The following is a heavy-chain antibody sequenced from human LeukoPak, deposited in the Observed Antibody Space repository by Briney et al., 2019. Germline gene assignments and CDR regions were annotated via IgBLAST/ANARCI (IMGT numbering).Heavy chain of an antibody. V-gene: IGHV3-66*01. CDR2: IYSGGCT. CDR1: GFTVSSNY. J-gene: IGHJ4*02. CDR3: ARDYDWSYADSSGFFFDY. D-gene: IGHD3-22*01. Sequence: GGSLRLSCAASGFTVSSNYMSWVRQAPGKGLEWVSLIYSGGCTYYADSVKGRFTISRDNSKNTLYLQMNSLRAEDTAVYFCARDYDWSYADSSGFFFDYWGQGTLVTVSS.